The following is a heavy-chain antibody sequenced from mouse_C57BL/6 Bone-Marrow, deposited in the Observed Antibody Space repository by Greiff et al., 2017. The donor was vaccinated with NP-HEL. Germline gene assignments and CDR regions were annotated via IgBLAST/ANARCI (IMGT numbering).Heavy chain of an antibody. CDR3: ARKRLAVVAPYYAMDY. CDR2: IHPNSGST. Sequence: QVQLQQPGAELVKPGASVKLSCKASGYTFTSYWMHWVKQRPGQGLEWIGLIHPNSGSTNYNEKFKSKATLTVDKSSSTASMQLRSLTSEDSAVYYCARKRLAVVAPYYAMDYWGQGTSVTVSS. J-gene: IGHJ4*01. V-gene: IGHV1-64*01. D-gene: IGHD1-1*01. CDR1: GYTFTSYW.